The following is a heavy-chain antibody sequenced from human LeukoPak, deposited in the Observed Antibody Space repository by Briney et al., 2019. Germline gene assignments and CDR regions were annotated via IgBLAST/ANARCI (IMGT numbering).Heavy chain of an antibody. V-gene: IGHV4-39*01. CDR3: ARRGLGSGYYHYYYYMDV. CDR1: GGSISSSSYY. Sequence: PSETLSLTCTVSGGSISSSSYYWGWIRQPPGKGLEWIGSIYYSGSTYYNPSLKSRVTISVDTSKNQFSLKLSSVTAADTAVYYCARRGLGSGYYHYYYYMDVWGKGTTVTVSS. J-gene: IGHJ6*03. D-gene: IGHD3-22*01. CDR2: IYYSGST.